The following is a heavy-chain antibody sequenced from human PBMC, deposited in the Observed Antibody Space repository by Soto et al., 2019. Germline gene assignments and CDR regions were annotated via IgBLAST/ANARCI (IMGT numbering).Heavy chain of an antibody. CDR2: INYSGGT. CDR1: GGSLSGYY. D-gene: IGHD2-2*01. V-gene: IGHV4-34*01. J-gene: IGHJ4*02. CDR3: ARGRGCSSSSCYEDN. Sequence: SETLSLTCGVYGGSLSGYYWSWIRQSPGKGLEWIGAINYSGGTRKNPSLKSRVTISVDRSKNQFSLKVTSLTAADTAVYYCARGRGCSSSSCYEDNWGQGTLVTVSS.